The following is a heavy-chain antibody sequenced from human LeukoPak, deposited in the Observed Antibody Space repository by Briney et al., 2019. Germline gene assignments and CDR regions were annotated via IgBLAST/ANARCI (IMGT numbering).Heavy chain of an antibody. CDR2: MNPNSGNT. Sequence: ASVKVSCKASGYTFTSYDINWVRQATGQGLEWMGWMNPNSGNTGYAQKFQGRVTMTRNTSISTAYMELSSLRSEDTAVYYCAREAYYDSSGQPAFDIWGQGTMVTVSS. J-gene: IGHJ3*02. CDR1: GYTFTSYD. D-gene: IGHD3-22*01. V-gene: IGHV1-8*02. CDR3: AREAYYDSSGQPAFDI.